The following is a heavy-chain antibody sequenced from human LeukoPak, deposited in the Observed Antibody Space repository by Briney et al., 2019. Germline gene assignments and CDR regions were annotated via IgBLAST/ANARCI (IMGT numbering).Heavy chain of an antibody. Sequence: GGSLRLSCAASGFTFSSYAMSWVRQAPGKGLEWVSAISGSGGSTYYADSVKGRFTISRHNSKNTLYLQMNSLRAEARAVYYCAKGGHYYVWGSYRYYFDYWGQGTLVTVSS. V-gene: IGHV3-23*01. J-gene: IGHJ4*02. CDR3: AKGGHYYVWGSYRYYFDY. CDR1: GFTFSSYA. D-gene: IGHD3-16*02. CDR2: ISGSGGST.